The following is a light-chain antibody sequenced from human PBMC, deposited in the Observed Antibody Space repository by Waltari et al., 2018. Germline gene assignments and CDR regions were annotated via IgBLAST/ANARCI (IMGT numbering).Light chain of an antibody. CDR3: CSYAGSYTWV. CDR1: SSDVGNYNL. Sequence: QSALTQPASVSGSPGQSITVSCTGTSSDVGNYNLVSWYQQYPGKAPKAMIYDDNRRPSGVSDRFSGSKSRNTASLTISWVQAEDEADYYCCSYAGSYTWVFGGGTKLTVL. V-gene: IGLV2-23*01. CDR2: DDN. J-gene: IGLJ3*02.